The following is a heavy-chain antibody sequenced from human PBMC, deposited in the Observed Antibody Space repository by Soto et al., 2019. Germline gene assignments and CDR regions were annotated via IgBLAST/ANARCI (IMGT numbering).Heavy chain of an antibody. CDR3: VKAFEARGARF. D-gene: IGHD3-10*01. CDR1: GITPEQNA. Sequence: EVQLVESGGGLEQPGGSLRLSCAVSGITPEQNAMHWVRQTPGKGLEWVSGIFWESGGTGYADSVQGRFTISRDNAKNSLFLQMNSLRTEDTALYYCVKAFEARGARFWGQGTLVIVSS. CDR2: IFWESGGT. J-gene: IGHJ4*02. V-gene: IGHV3-9*02.